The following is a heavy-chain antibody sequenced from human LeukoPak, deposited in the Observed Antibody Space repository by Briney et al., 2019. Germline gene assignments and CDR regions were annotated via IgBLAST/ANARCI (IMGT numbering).Heavy chain of an antibody. CDR1: GFTFRNCE. J-gene: IGHJ3*02. D-gene: IGHD1-26*01. Sequence: GGSLRLSCAASGFTFRNCEMNWVRQAPGKGLEWLTYISSSGSTVYCADSVKGRFAISRDNAKNSLYLQMNSLRAEDTAVYYCASALWGAFDIWGQGTMVTVSS. V-gene: IGHV3-48*03. CDR3: ASALWGAFDI. CDR2: ISSSGSTV.